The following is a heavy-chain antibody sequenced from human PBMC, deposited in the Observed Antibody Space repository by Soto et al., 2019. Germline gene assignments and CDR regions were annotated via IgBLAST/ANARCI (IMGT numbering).Heavy chain of an antibody. Sequence: SVKFSCKASGGTFSSYAISWVRQAPGQGLEWMGGIIPIFGTANYAQKFQGRVTITADKSTSTAYMELSSLRSEDTAVYYCARNFYGDYYYDSSGYHGPFDPWGQGTLVTVSS. D-gene: IGHD3-22*01. CDR3: ARNFYGDYYYDSSGYHGPFDP. J-gene: IGHJ5*02. V-gene: IGHV1-69*06. CDR2: IIPIFGTA. CDR1: GGTFSSYA.